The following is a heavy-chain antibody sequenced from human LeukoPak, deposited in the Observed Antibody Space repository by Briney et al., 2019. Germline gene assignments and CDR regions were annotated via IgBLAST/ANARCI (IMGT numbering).Heavy chain of an antibody. V-gene: IGHV3-21*06. Sequence: PGWSLTLSCAASGFTFSNYGMNWVRQAPGKGLEWVSFTDTSGRYVYYGDSVKGRFNISRDNAKNLLFLQMNGLRAEDTALYYCARGRSITLLRGVAMSDGFNIWGQGAMVAVSS. CDR1: GFTFSNYG. D-gene: IGHD3-10*01. CDR3: ARGRSITLLRGVAMSDGFNI. CDR2: TDTSGRYV. J-gene: IGHJ3*02.